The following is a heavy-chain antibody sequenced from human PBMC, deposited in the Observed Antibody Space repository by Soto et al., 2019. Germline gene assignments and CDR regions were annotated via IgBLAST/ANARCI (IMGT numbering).Heavy chain of an antibody. CDR3: AAQYYHDTSGYKY. CDR2: IVVGSGGT. CDR1: GLTFTSFA. D-gene: IGHD3-22*01. V-gene: IGHV1-58*01. Sequence: QMQLLQSGPEVKRPGTSVKVSCKASGLTFTSFAVQWVRQARGQRLEWVGWIVVGSGGTNYARKFQERVTITRDMSTNTAYMELSSLTSDDTAVYYCAAQYYHDTSGYKYWGQGTLVTVSS. J-gene: IGHJ4*02.